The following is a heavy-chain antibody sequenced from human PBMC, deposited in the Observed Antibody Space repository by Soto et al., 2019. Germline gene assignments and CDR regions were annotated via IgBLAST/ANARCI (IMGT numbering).Heavy chain of an antibody. J-gene: IGHJ4*02. V-gene: IGHV4-34*01. D-gene: IGHD2-2*01. CDR2: INHSGTP. CDR3: ARGIGYCSTTRCYSSRRLRFDS. Sequence: PSETLSLTCAVYGGAFSGYYWTWIRQPPGKGLEWIGEINHSGTPYSNASLKSRVTMSVDTSKNQFSLSLNAVTAADTAVYFCARGIGYCSTTRCYSSRRLRFDSWRQGTLITVSS. CDR1: GGAFSGYY.